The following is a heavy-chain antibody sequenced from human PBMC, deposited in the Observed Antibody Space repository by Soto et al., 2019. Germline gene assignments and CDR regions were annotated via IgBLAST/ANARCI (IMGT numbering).Heavy chain of an antibody. V-gene: IGHV3-64D*06. CDR3: ATRDATPMDPIS. D-gene: IGHD2-8*01. J-gene: IGHJ5*02. CDR2: IGANAGVT. Sequence: PGGSLRLSCSASGFSFSNYALYWVRQAPGNGLHFVSAIGANAGVTYYADSVKDRFTISRDNSKNTLYLQMIGLRAADTAVYFCATRDATPMDPISWGQGTPVTVSS. CDR1: GFSFSNYA.